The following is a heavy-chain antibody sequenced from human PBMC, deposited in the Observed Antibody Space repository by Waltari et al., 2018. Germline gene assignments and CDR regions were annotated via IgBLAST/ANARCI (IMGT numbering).Heavy chain of an antibody. D-gene: IGHD6-13*01. V-gene: IGHV4-30-2*01. CDR3: AGVAAAGTSDWFDP. J-gene: IGHJ5*02. CDR1: GGSISSGGYS. Sequence: QLQLQESGSGLVKPSQTLSLTCAVSGGSISSGGYSWSWIRQPPGKGLEWIGYIYHSGSTYYNPALKSRVTISVDRSKNQFSLKLSSVTAADTAVYYCAGVAAAGTSDWFDPWGQGTLVTVSS. CDR2: IYHSGST.